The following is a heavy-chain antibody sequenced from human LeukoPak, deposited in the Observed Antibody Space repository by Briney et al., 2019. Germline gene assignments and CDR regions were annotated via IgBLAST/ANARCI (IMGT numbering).Heavy chain of an antibody. D-gene: IGHD3-22*01. CDR1: RGSISSYY. CDR2: MYTRGST. CDR3: ARGFDYYDSSGYYYVGAFDI. J-gene: IGHJ3*02. V-gene: IGHV4-4*07. Sequence: SETLSLTCTVSRGSISSYYWSWIRQPAGRGLEWIGRMYTRGSTNYNPSLKSRVTMSVDTSKNQFSLKLSSVTAADTAVYYCARGFDYYDSSGYYYVGAFDIWGQGTMVTVSS.